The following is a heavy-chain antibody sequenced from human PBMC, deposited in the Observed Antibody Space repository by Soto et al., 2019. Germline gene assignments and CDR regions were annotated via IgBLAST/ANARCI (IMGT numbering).Heavy chain of an antibody. Sequence: SDTLSLTCAVSGGCISIYYCGWFLQHAGKGLEWIGRIYTSGSTNYNPSLKSRVTMSVDTSKNQFSLKLSSVTAADTAVYYCAREKYDFWSGYYLPYWGQGTLVTVSS. CDR2: IYTSGST. CDR1: GGCISIYY. D-gene: IGHD3-3*01. CDR3: AREKYDFWSGYYLPY. V-gene: IGHV4-4*07. J-gene: IGHJ4*02.